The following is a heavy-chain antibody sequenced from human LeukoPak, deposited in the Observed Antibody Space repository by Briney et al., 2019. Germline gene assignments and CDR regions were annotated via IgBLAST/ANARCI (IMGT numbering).Heavy chain of an antibody. J-gene: IGHJ4*02. V-gene: IGHV3-64*01. Sequence: PGGSLRLSCAASGFTFSSYAMHWVRQAPGKGLEYASAISSNGGSTYYANSVKGRFTISRDNSKNTLYLQMGSLRAEDMAVYYCAGRVKSLGNYFDYWGQGTLVTVSS. CDR2: ISSNGGST. D-gene: IGHD1-26*01. CDR3: AGRVKSLGNYFDY. CDR1: GFTFSSYA.